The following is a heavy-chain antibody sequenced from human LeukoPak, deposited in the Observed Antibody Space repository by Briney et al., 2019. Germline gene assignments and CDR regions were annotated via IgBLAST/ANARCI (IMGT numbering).Heavy chain of an antibody. D-gene: IGHD5-18*01. Sequence: PGRSLRLSCAASGFTFDNYAMHWVRQAPGKGLEWVSGISWNSGTIGHADSVKGRFTISRDNAKDSLYLQMNSLRTDDTALYYCARGPEKGYSYGIDYWGQGTLVTVSS. CDR1: GFTFDNYA. J-gene: IGHJ4*02. CDR2: ISWNSGTI. CDR3: ARGPEKGYSYGIDY. V-gene: IGHV3-9*01.